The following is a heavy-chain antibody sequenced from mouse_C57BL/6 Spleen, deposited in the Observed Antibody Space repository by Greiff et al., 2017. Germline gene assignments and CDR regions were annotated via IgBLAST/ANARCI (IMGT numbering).Heavy chain of an antibody. V-gene: IGHV1-82*01. D-gene: IGHD1-1*01. J-gene: IGHJ4*01. CDR2: IYPGDGDT. CDR1: GYAFSSSW. CDR3: ARRDGSSYEVDY. Sequence: VQRVESGPELVKPGASVTISCKASGYAFSSSWMNWVKQRPGKGLEWIGRIYPGDGDTNYNGKFKGKATLTADKSSSTAYMQLSSLTSEDSAVYFCARRDGSSYEVDYWGQGTSVTVSS.